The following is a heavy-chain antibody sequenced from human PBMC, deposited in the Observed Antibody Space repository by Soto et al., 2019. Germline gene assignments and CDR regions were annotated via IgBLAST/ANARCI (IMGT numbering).Heavy chain of an antibody. CDR3: ARSVVVVTALDY. J-gene: IGHJ4*02. D-gene: IGHD2-21*02. CDR2: INAGNGNT. V-gene: IGHV1-3*05. Sequence: QVQLVQSGAEEKKPGASVKVSCKASGYTFTSYAMHWVRQAPGQRLEWMGGINAGNGNTKYSQKFQGRVTITRDTSASIANMELSSLRSEDTAVHYCARSVVVVTALDYWGQVTLVSVSS. CDR1: GYTFTSYA.